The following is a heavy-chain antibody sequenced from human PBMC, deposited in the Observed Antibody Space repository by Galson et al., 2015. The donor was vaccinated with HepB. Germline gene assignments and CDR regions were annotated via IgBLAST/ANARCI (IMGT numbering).Heavy chain of an antibody. CDR3: ARGFMTPVQGVTLFDP. J-gene: IGHJ5*02. CDR1: GFTFSDYW. V-gene: IGHV3-74*01. CDR2: INSDESRT. Sequence: SLRLSCAASGFTFSDYWMHWVRQVPGKGLVWVSSINSDESRTNYADSVKGRFTISRDNTKNTLYLHMNSLRAEDTAIYYCARGFMTPVQGVTLFDPWGQGTLVTVSS. D-gene: IGHD3-10*01.